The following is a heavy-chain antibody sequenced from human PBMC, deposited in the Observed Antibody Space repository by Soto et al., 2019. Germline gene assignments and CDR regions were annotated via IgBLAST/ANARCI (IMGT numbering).Heavy chain of an antibody. V-gene: IGHV1-18*01. J-gene: IGHJ4*02. D-gene: IGHD3-22*01. CDR2: ISAYNGNT. Sequence: ASVKVSCKASGYTFTSYGISWVRQAPGQGLEWMGWISAYNGNTNYAQKLQGRVTMTTDTSTSTAYMELRSLRSDDTAVYYCARSDYYDSSGYRADFDYWGQGTLGTVSS. CDR1: GYTFTSYG. CDR3: ARSDYYDSSGYRADFDY.